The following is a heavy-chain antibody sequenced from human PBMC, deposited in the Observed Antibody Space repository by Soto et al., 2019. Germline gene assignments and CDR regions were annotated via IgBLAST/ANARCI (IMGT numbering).Heavy chain of an antibody. CDR2: IYYSGST. J-gene: IGHJ5*02. CDR3: ARQEYDFWSGYYTGNWFDP. V-gene: IGHV4-39*01. D-gene: IGHD3-3*01. CDR1: GVSISSSSYY. Sequence: SETLSLTCTVSGVSISSSSYYWGWIRQPPGKGLEWIGSIYYSGSTYYNPSLKSRVTISVDTSKNQFSLKLSSVTAADTAVYYCARQEYDFWSGYYTGNWFDPWGQGTLVPVSS.